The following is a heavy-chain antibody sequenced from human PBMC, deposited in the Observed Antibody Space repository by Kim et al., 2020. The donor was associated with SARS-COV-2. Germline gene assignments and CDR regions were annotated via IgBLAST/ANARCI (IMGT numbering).Heavy chain of an antibody. CDR3: ARDSTYDFWSGYHPTWDN. CDR1: GFTFSSYR. V-gene: IGHV3-48*02. J-gene: IGHJ4*02. CDR2: INSSRSSI. D-gene: IGHD3-3*01. Sequence: GGSLRLSCAASGFTFSSYRMNWVRQAPGKGLVWVSCINSSRSSIYYADSVKGRFTISRDNAKNTLYLQMNSLRDEDTAVYYCARDSTYDFWSGYHPTWDNWGPGTLVTVSS.